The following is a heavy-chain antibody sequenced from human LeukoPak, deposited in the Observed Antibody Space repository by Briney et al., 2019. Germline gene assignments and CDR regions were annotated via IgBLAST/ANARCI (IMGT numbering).Heavy chain of an antibody. D-gene: IGHD5-12*01. Sequence: SETLSLTCTVSGGSISSSSYYWGWIRQPPGKGLEWIGSIYYSGSTYYNPSLKSRVTISVDTSKNQFSLKLSSVTAADTAVYYCARLNSGYEGLENWFDPWGQGTLVTVSS. CDR1: GGSISSSSYY. J-gene: IGHJ5*02. CDR2: IYYSGST. CDR3: ARLNSGYEGLENWFDP. V-gene: IGHV4-39*01.